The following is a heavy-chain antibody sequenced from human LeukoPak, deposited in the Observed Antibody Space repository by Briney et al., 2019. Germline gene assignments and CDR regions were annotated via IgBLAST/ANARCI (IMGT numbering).Heavy chain of an antibody. CDR2: INPNSGGT. D-gene: IGHD3-3*01. V-gene: IGHV1-2*06. Sequence: ASVKVSCKASGYTFTGYYMHWVRQAPGQGLEWMGRINPNSGGTNYAQKFQGRVTMTRDTSTSTVYMELSSLRSEDTAVYYCARVHAPSGSRLVGDYWGQGTPVTVSS. J-gene: IGHJ4*02. CDR1: GYTFTGYY. CDR3: ARVHAPSGSRLVGDY.